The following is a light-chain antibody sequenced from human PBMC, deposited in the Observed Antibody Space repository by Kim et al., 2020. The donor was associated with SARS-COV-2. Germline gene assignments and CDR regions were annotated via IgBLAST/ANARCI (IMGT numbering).Light chain of an antibody. Sequence: QSALTQPPSASGSPGQSVTISCSGTSTDRILYNYVSWYQQHPGKAPKLILFDVSKRPSGVPDRFSGSKSGSTASLTVSGLQADDEADYYCSSYGGDADIQFGGGTQLTVL. V-gene: IGLV2-8*01. CDR1: STDRILYNY. CDR3: SSYGGDADIQ. CDR2: DVS. J-gene: IGLJ2*01.